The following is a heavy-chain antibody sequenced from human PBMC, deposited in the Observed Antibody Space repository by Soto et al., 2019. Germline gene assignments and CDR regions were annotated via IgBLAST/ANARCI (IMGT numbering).Heavy chain of an antibody. V-gene: IGHV1-69*01. CDR1: GGTFSSYA. D-gene: IGHD2-2*01. CDR3: ARGDRYCSSTSCRKLDY. CDR2: IIPIFGTA. J-gene: IGHJ4*02. Sequence: QVQLLQSGAEVKKPGSSVKVSCKASGGTFSSYAISWVRQAPGQGLEWMGGIIPIFGTANYAQKFQGRVTITADESTSTAYMELSSLRSEDTAVYYCARGDRYCSSTSCRKLDYWGQGTLVTVSS.